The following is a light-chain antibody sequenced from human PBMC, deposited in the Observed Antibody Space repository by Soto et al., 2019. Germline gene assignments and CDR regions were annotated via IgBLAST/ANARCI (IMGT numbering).Light chain of an antibody. CDR2: EVT. Sequence: QSALTQPPSASGSPGQSVTISCTGTSSDVGAYNYVSWYQQHAGKAPKLVIYEVTKLPSGVPDRFSGSKSANTASLTVSGLQAEDEADYYYSSFASSNTWVFGGGTKLTVL. J-gene: IGLJ3*02. V-gene: IGLV2-8*01. CDR1: SSDVGAYNY. CDR3: SSFASSNTWV.